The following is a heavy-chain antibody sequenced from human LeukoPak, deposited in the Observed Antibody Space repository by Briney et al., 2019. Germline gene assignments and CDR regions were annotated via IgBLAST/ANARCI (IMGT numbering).Heavy chain of an antibody. CDR2: INGDGSSI. Sequence: PGGSLRLSCAASGFTFSSHWMQWVRRAPGKGLVWVSRINGDGSSISYADSVKGRFTISRDNAKSTLYLQMNSLRAEDTALYYCVRGTLGSPNHFDYWGQGTLVTVSS. CDR3: VRGTLGSPNHFDY. J-gene: IGHJ4*02. CDR1: GFTFSSHW. D-gene: IGHD3-16*01. V-gene: IGHV3-74*01.